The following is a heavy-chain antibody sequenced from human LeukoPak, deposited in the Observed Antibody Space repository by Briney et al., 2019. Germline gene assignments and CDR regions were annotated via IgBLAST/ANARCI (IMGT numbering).Heavy chain of an antibody. Sequence: SEALSLTCAVYGGSFSGYYWSWIRQPPGKGLEWIGEINHSGSTNYNPSLKSRVTISVDTSKNQFSLKLSSVTAADTAVYYCAASRGYSYGLVGWGQGTLVTVSS. CDR1: GGSFSGYY. V-gene: IGHV4-34*01. CDR2: INHSGST. J-gene: IGHJ4*02. CDR3: AASRGYSYGLVG. D-gene: IGHD5-18*01.